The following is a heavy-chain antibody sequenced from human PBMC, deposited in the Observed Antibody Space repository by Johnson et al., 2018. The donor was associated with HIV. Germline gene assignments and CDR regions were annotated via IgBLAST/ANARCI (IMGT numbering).Heavy chain of an antibody. CDR1: GFIFSDYY. J-gene: IGHJ3*02. CDR3: AKAGYCQSAFDI. CDR2: ISWNIGSI. D-gene: IGHD2-8*02. V-gene: IGHV3-9*01. Sequence: VQLVESGGGLVKPGGSLRLSCAASGFIFSDYYMSWIRQAPGKGLEWVSGISWNIGSIGYADSVKGRFTISRDNAKNSLYLQMNSLRAEDTALYYCAKAGYCQSAFDIWGQGTMVTVSS.